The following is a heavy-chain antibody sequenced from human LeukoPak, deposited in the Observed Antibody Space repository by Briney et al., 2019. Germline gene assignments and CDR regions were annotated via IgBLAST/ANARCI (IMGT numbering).Heavy chain of an antibody. Sequence: SETLSLTCAVYGGSFSGYYWSWIRQPPGKGLEWIGEINHSGSTNYNPSLKSRVTISVDTSKNQFSLKLSSVTAADTAVYYCARTTSYDYVWVSYRYTSYFQHWGQGTLVTVSS. CDR1: GGSFSGYY. CDR2: INHSGST. CDR3: ARTTSYDYVWVSYRYTSYFQH. V-gene: IGHV4-34*01. J-gene: IGHJ1*01. D-gene: IGHD3-16*02.